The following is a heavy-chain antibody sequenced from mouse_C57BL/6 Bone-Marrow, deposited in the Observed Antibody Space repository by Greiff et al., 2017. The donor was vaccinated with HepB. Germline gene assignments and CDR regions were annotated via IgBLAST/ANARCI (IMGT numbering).Heavy chain of an antibody. D-gene: IGHD2-3*01. Sequence: VQLQQSVAELVRPGASVKLSCTASGFNIKNTYMHWVKQRPEQGLEWIGRIDPANGNTKYAPKFQGKATITADTSSNTAYLQLSSLTSEATAIYCCARGDGYCAYYFDYWGQGTTLTVSS. CDR1: GFNIKNTY. J-gene: IGHJ2*01. CDR3: ARGDGYCAYYFDY. V-gene: IGHV14-3*01. CDR2: IDPANGNT.